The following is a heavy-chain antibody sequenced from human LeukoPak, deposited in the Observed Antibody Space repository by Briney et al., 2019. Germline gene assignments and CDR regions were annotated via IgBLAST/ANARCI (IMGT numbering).Heavy chain of an antibody. Sequence: PGGSLRLSCAASGFTFSSYAMSWVRQAPGKGLGWVSAISGSGGSTYYADSVKGRFTISRDNSKNTLYLQMNSLRAEDTAVYYCVTKEVLLWFGELDYWGQGTLVTVSS. CDR2: ISGSGGST. J-gene: IGHJ4*02. V-gene: IGHV3-23*01. CDR3: VTKEVLLWFGELDY. D-gene: IGHD3-10*01. CDR1: GFTFSSYA.